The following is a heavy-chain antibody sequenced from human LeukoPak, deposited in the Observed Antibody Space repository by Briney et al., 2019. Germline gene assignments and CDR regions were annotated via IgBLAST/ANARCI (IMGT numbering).Heavy chain of an antibody. V-gene: IGHV4-4*02. D-gene: IGHD6-6*01. CDR2: IYHSGST. CDR1: GGSISSSNW. J-gene: IGHJ4*02. CDR3: ARDRGVAARITNFDC. Sequence: KPSETLSLTCAVSGGSISSSNWWSWVRQPPGKGLEWIGEIYHSGSTNYNPSLKSRVTISVDKSKNQFSLKLSSVTAADTAVYYCARDRGVAARITNFDCWGQGTLVTVSS.